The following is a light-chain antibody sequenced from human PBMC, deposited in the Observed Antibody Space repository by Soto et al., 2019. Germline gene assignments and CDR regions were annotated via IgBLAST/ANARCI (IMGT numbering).Light chain of an antibody. J-gene: IGLJ2*01. CDR3: QVWDSNSDHVV. CDR2: YDS. CDR1: NIGSKS. Sequence: SYVLTQPHSVSVAPGKTARITCGGNNIGSKSVHWYQQKPGQAPVLVIYYDSDRPSGIPERFSGSNSGNTATLTISRVEAGDEADYYCQVWDSNSDHVVFGGGTKLTVL. V-gene: IGLV3-21*04.